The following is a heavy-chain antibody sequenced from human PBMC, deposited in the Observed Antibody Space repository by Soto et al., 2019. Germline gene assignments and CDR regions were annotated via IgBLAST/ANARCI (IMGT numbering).Heavy chain of an antibody. CDR3: TRNKRGFLEWPYYFDY. J-gene: IGHJ4*02. D-gene: IGHD3-3*01. V-gene: IGHV3-49*03. CDR1: GFTFGDYA. Sequence: GGSLRLSCTASGFTFGDYAMSWFRQAPGKGLEWVGFIRSKAYGGTTEYAASVKGRFTISRDDSKSIAYLQMNSLKTEDTAVYYCTRNKRGFLEWPYYFDYWGQGTLVTVSS. CDR2: IRSKAYGGTT.